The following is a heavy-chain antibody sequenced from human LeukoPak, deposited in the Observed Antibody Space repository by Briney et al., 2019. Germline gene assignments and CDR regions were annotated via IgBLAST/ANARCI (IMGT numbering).Heavy chain of an antibody. D-gene: IGHD1-26*01. V-gene: IGHV3-15*01. CDR2: IKSKADGEII. J-gene: IGHJ4*02. CDR3: TAARSVGYFDY. Sequence: GGSLRLSCAASGFTLSDAWLTWVRQPPGKGLEWVGRIKSKADGEIIDFAAPVKGRFSISRDDSKNTLFLQMNSLKTEDTAVYYCTAARSVGYFDYWGQGVLVTVSS. CDR1: GFTLSDAW.